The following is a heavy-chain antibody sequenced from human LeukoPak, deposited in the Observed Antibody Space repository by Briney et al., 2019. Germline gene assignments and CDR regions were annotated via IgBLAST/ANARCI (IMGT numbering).Heavy chain of an antibody. CDR2: ITIFCGYI. J-gene: IGHJ6*02. V-gene: IGHV3-21*01. CDR3: ASHRGATMIRGVVHYYYGMDV. Sequence: GGSLRLSCAASGFTFSAYDMNWVRQAPGKGLEWVSSITIFCGYIYYADSVMGRFSISRDNAKNSVYLQMNSLRADDAAVYYCASHRGATMIRGVVHYYYGMDVWGQGATVTVSS. CDR1: GFTFSAYD. D-gene: IGHD3-10*01.